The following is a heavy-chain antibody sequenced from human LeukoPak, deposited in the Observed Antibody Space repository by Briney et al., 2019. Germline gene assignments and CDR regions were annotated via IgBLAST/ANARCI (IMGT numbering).Heavy chain of an antibody. Sequence: HPGGSLRLSCATSGFPFSDFSMTWVRQAPGKGLEWISTTNSGGTTTYYAESVKGRFTISRDNFKNALYLQMSSLRVEDTAIYYCAKQSYARSLGEGGPGTLVTVSS. J-gene: IGHJ4*02. CDR3: AKQSYARSLGE. CDR1: GFPFSDFS. CDR2: TNSGGTTT. V-gene: IGHV3-23*01. D-gene: IGHD3-10*02.